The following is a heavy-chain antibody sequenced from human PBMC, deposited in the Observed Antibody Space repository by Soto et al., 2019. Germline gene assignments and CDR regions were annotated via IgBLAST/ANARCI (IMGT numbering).Heavy chain of an antibody. D-gene: IGHD5-12*01. CDR1: GFTFSSYG. J-gene: IGHJ6*01. CDR3: ARGRGYSGYDYYYYGMDV. CDR2: ISYDGSNK. V-gene: IGHV3-30*03. Sequence: QVQLVESGGGVVQPGRSLRLSCAASGFTFSSYGMHWVRQAPGKGLEWVAVISYDGSNKYYADSVKGRFTISRDNSKNTLYLQMNSLRAEDTAVYYCARGRGYSGYDYYYYGMDVW.